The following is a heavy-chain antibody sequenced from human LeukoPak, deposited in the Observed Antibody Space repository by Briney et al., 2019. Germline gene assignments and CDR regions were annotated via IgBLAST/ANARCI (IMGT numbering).Heavy chain of an antibody. V-gene: IGHV3-30*03. CDR2: ISCDGGTQ. CDR3: ARDAHSYGFDY. CDR1: GFTFNNFG. Sequence: GGSLRLSCAASGFTFNNFGMQWVRQTPGKGLEWVTVISCDGGTQYYADSVKGRFTISRDNAKNSLYLQMNSLRAEDTAVYYCARDAHSYGFDYWGQGTLVTVSS. J-gene: IGHJ4*02. D-gene: IGHD5-18*01.